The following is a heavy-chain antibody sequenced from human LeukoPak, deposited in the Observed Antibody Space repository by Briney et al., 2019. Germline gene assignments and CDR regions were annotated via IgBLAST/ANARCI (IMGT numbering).Heavy chain of an antibody. V-gene: IGHV3-7*01. D-gene: IGHD2-15*01. CDR1: GFSFSTYW. CDR2: INQHGSEK. Sequence: PGGSLRLSCAASGFSFSTYWMSWVRQAPGKGLEWVANINQHGSEKYYVDSVKGRFTISRDNAKNSLYLQVNSLRVEDTATYYCARMCSGGSCFSIWGQGTLVTVSS. CDR3: ARMCSGGSCFSI. J-gene: IGHJ4*02.